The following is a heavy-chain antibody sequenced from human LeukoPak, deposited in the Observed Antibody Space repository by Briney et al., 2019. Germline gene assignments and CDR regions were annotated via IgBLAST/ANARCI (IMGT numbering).Heavy chain of an antibody. D-gene: IGHD3-3*01. CDR3: ARGFLEWLPGIDY. CDR2: MNPNSGNT. V-gene: IGHV1-8*03. CDR1: GYTFTSYD. J-gene: IGHJ4*02. Sequence: ASVKVSRKASGYTFTSYDINWVRQATGQGLEWMGWMNPNSGNTGYAQKFQGRVTITRNTSISTAYMELSSLRAEDTAVYYCARGFLEWLPGIDYWGQGTLVTVSS.